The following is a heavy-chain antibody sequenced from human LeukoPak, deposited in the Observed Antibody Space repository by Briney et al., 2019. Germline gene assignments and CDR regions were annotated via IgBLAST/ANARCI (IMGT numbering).Heavy chain of an antibody. CDR3: AKGASVWLLGSRFDS. CDR1: GFNLDEYA. D-gene: IGHD4-23*01. Sequence: PGGSLRPSCVASGFNLDEYAMHWVRQAPGKCMESDSGISWNGGNVSYAASVKGRVTVSRDNAKNSLYLQLSSLRAEDTALYYCAKGASVWLLGSRFDSWGQGTLVTVSS. J-gene: IGHJ5*01. V-gene: IGHV3-9*01. CDR2: ISWNGGNV.